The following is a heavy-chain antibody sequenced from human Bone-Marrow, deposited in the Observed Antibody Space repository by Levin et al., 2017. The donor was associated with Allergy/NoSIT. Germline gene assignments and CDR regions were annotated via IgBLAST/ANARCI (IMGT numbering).Heavy chain of an antibody. J-gene: IGHJ6*03. V-gene: IGHV3-30-3*01. CDR1: GFTFSSYS. CDR3: ARDPYGGNGYYYYMDV. CDR2: ISHDGTNE. Sequence: AGGSLRLSCAASGFTFSSYSIHWVRQAPGKGLEWVAVISHDGTNEYYAESVKGRFTISRDNSKNTLYLQMNSLRAEDTAVYYCARDPYGGNGYYYYMDVWGKGTTVTVSS. D-gene: IGHD4-23*01.